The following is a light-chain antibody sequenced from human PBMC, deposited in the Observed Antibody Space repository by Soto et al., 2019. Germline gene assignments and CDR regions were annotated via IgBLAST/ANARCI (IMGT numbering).Light chain of an antibody. Sequence: QSVLTQPPSVSGAPGQRVTISCSGSSSNIGAGYDVHWYQQLPGTAPKLLIYDNNNRPSGVPGRFSGSKSGTSASLAITGLQAEDEADYYCSSFTRSLTWVFGGGTKVTVL. J-gene: IGLJ3*02. CDR2: DNN. CDR1: SSNIGAGYD. CDR3: SSFTRSLTWV. V-gene: IGLV1-40*01.